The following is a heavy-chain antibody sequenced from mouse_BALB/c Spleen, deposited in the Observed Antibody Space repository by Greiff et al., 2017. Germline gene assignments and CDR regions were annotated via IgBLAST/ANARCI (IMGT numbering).Heavy chain of an antibody. V-gene: IGHV1-14*01. CDR3: ATRSSYYAMDY. J-gene: IGHJ4*01. D-gene: IGHD1-1*01. Sequence: VQLQQSGPELVKPGASVKMSCKASGYTFTSYVMHWVKQKPGQGLEWIGYINPYNDGTKYNEKFKGKATLTSDTSSSTAYMELSSLTSEDSAVYYCATRSSYYAMDYWGQGTSVTVSS. CDR1: GYTFTSYV. CDR2: INPYNDGT.